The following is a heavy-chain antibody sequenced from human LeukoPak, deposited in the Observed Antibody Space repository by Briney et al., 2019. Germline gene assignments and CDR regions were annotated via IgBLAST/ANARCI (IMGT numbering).Heavy chain of an antibody. D-gene: IGHD3-16*01. CDR2: ISGYNGNS. V-gene: IGHV1-18*01. Sequence: ASVKVSCKTSGYTFTSHGISWVRLAPGQGLERMGWISGYNGNSNYAQMFQGRVTMTADTSTSTAYMEVRSLTADDTALYYCARDNPRGTFYFDYWGQGTLVTVSS. CDR3: ARDNPRGTFYFDY. CDR1: GYTFTSHG. J-gene: IGHJ4*02.